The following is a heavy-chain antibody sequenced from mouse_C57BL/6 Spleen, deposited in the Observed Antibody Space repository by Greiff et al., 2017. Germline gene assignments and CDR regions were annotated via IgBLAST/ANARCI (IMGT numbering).Heavy chain of an antibody. V-gene: IGHV1-64*01. Sequence: VQLLQPGAGLVKPGASVKLSCKASGYTFTSYWMHWVKQRPGQGLEWIGIIHPNSGSTNYNEKFKSKATLTVDKSSSTAYMQLSSLTSEDSAVYYCAREPTYFDYWGQGTTLTVSS. CDR3: AREPTYFDY. J-gene: IGHJ2*01. CDR1: GYTFTSYW. D-gene: IGHD4-1*02. CDR2: IHPNSGST.